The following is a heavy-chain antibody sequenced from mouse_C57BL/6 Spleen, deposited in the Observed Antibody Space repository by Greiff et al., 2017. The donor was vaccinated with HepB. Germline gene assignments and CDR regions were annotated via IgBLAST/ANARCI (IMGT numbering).Heavy chain of an antibody. V-gene: IGHV1-76*01. D-gene: IGHD2-1*01. CDR1: GYTFTDYY. CDR3: ARDGNIYYFDY. Sequence: QVQLKESGAELVRPGASVKLSCKASGYTFTDYYINWVKQRPGQGLEWIARIYPGSGNTYYNEKFKGKATLTAEKSSSTAYMQLSSLTSEDSAVYFCARDGNIYYFDYWGQGTTLTVSS. CDR2: IYPGSGNT. J-gene: IGHJ2*01.